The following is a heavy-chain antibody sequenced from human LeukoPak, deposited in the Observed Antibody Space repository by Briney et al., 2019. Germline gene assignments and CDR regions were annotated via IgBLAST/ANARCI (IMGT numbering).Heavy chain of an antibody. CDR1: GGSISSYY. Sequence: SETLSLTCTVSGGSISSYYWSWIRQPPGKGLEWIGYIYYSGSTNYNPSLKSRVTISVDTSKNQFSLKLSSVTAADTAVYYCARDRANDYPYYYYGMDVWGQGTTVTVSS. CDR3: ARDRANDYPYYYYGMDV. CDR2: IYYSGST. V-gene: IGHV4-59*01. J-gene: IGHJ6*02. D-gene: IGHD4-11*01.